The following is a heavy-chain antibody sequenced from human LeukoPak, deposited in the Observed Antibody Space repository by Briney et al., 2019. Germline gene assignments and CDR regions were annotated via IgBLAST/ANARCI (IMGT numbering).Heavy chain of an antibody. CDR1: GYMFTGNY. V-gene: IGHV1-18*04. CDR2: ISAYNGNT. CDR3: AREGLPYIAAAWRAFDY. J-gene: IGHJ4*02. Sequence: SVTVSCKASGYMFTGNYMHWVRPAPGQGLEWMGWISAYNGNTNYAQKLQGRVTMTTDTSTSTAYMELRSLRSDDTAVYYCAREGLPYIAAAWRAFDYRGRESLVTVSS. D-gene: IGHD6-13*01.